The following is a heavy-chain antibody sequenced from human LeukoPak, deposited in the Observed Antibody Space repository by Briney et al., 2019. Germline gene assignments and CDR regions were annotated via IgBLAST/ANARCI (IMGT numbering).Heavy chain of an antibody. CDR2: ISVSGGVT. Sequence: PGGSLRLSCAASGITFTDHGLSWVRQAPGKGLEWVSSISVSGGVTLYADSVKGRFVISRDNSRSRVYLEMNRLRAEDTAVYYCAKGFDFWRGLYYFDRWGQGTLVTVSS. V-gene: IGHV3-23*01. CDR3: AKGFDFWRGLYYFDR. D-gene: IGHD3-3*01. CDR1: GITFTDHG. J-gene: IGHJ4*02.